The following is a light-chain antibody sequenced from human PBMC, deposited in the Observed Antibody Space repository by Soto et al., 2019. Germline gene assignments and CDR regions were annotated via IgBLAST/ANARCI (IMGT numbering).Light chain of an antibody. J-gene: IGKJ1*01. Sequence: DIQMTQSPSTLSASVGARVTITCRASQTINNWLAWYQQKPGKAPKLLIYKASSLEGGVSSRFSGSASGTEFTLSISSLQPDDFATFYCQQYHNYPLTFGQGTKVEI. CDR1: QTINNW. V-gene: IGKV1-5*03. CDR2: KAS. CDR3: QQYHNYPLT.